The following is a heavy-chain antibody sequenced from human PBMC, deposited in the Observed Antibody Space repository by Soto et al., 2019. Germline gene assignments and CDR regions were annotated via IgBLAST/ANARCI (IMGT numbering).Heavy chain of an antibody. Sequence: EVQLVESGGGLVQPGGSLRLSCAASGFTFSSYWMSWVRQAPGKGLEWVANIKQDGSEKYYVDSVKGRFTISRDNAKNSLYLQMNSLRAEDTAVYYCARDRVYCSGGSCQMNWFDPWGQGALVTVSS. CDR2: IKQDGSEK. D-gene: IGHD2-15*01. J-gene: IGHJ5*02. CDR1: GFTFSSYW. V-gene: IGHV3-7*03. CDR3: ARDRVYCSGGSCQMNWFDP.